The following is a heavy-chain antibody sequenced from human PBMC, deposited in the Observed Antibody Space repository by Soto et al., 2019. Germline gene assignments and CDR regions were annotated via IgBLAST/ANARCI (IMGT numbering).Heavy chain of an antibody. CDR3: ARLGGAVGYYYGMDV. V-gene: IGHV4-34*01. CDR2: INHSGST. D-gene: IGHD3-16*01. CDR1: GGSFSGYY. J-gene: IGHJ6*02. Sequence: SETLSLTCAVYGGSFSGYYWSWIRQPPGKGLEWIGEINHSGSTNYSPSLKSRVTISVDTSKNQFSLKLSSVTAADTAVYYCARLGGAVGYYYGMDVWGQGTTVTVSS.